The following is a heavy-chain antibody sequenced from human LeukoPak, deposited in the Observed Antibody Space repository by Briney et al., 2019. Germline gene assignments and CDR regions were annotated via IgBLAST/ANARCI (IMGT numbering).Heavy chain of an antibody. CDR1: GFTFSDFY. Sequence: GGSLRLSCAASGFTFSDFYMSWIRQAPGKGLEWVSVIYSGGSTYYADSVKGRFTISRDTPKNTLYLQMNSLRADDTAVYYCARDVGFIVGATPGAFDIWGQGTMVTVTS. CDR2: IYSGGST. J-gene: IGHJ3*02. V-gene: IGHV3-66*01. CDR3: ARDVGFIVGATPGAFDI. D-gene: IGHD1-26*01.